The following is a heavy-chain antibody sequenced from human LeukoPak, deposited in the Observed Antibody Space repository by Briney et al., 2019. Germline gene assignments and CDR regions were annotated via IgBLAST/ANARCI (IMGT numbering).Heavy chain of an antibody. CDR3: ARDGMAAPYYYYGMDV. V-gene: IGHV1-8*01. D-gene: IGHD5-24*01. Sequence: ASVKVSCKASGYTFTSYDINWVRQATGQGLEWMGWMNPNSGNTGYAQKFQGRVTMTRNTSTSTAYMELSSLRSEDTAVYYCARDGMAAPYYYYGMDVWGQGTTVTVSS. CDR1: GYTFTSYD. J-gene: IGHJ6*02. CDR2: MNPNSGNT.